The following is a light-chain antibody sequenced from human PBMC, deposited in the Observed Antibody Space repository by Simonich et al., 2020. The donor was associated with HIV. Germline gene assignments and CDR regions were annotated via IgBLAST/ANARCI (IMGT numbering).Light chain of an antibody. CDR2: DAS. CDR1: QDISDF. Sequence: DIQMTQSPSSLSASVGDRVTITCQASQDISDFLNWYQQKPGKAPKLRIYDASNLGTGVPSRFSGRGSGTDFTLTISSLQAEDVAVYYCHQYYSLTWTFGQGTKVEIK. V-gene: IGKV1-33*01. J-gene: IGKJ1*01. CDR3: HQYYSLTWT.